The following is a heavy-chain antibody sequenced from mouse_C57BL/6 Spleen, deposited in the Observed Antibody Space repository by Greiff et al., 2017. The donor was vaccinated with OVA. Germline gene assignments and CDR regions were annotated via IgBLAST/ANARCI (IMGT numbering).Heavy chain of an antibody. Sequence: QVQLQQPGAELVMPGASVKLSCKASGYTFTSYWMHWVKQRPGQGLEWIGEIDPSDSYTNYNQKFKGKSTLTVDKSSSTAYMQLSSLTSEDSAVYYCARRDDYDSAWFAYWGQGTLVTVSA. J-gene: IGHJ3*01. D-gene: IGHD2-4*01. CDR1: GYTFTSYW. CDR3: ARRDDYDSAWFAY. CDR2: IDPSDSYT. V-gene: IGHV1-69*01.